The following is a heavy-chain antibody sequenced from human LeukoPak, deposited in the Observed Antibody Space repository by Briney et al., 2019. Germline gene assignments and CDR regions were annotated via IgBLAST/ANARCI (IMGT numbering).Heavy chain of an antibody. Sequence: SETLSLTCSVSGGSISGYYWSGIRQPPGRRLEWIGYIYYTGNTTYNPSLKSRVTISIDRSKNLFSLKLTSVTVADTAVYFCARHPGASFDSWGQGDLVTVSS. CDR2: IYYTGNT. CDR1: GGSISGYY. CDR3: ARHPGASFDS. V-gene: IGHV4-59*08. D-gene: IGHD7-27*01. J-gene: IGHJ4*02.